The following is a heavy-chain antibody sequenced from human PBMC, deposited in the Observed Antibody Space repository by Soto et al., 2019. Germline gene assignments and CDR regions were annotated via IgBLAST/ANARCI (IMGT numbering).Heavy chain of an antibody. D-gene: IGHD3-16*02. CDR3: ARGIRLRLGELSLRYYYGMVV. V-gene: IGHV4-4*02. Sequence: PSETLSLTCAVSGGSISSSDWWSWVRQPPGKGLEWIGEIYHSGSTNYNPSLKSRVTISVDKSKNQFSLKLSSVTAADTAVYYCARGIRLRLGELSLRYYYGMVVWGQGTTVTVSS. CDR2: IYHSGST. CDR1: GGSISSSDW. J-gene: IGHJ6*02.